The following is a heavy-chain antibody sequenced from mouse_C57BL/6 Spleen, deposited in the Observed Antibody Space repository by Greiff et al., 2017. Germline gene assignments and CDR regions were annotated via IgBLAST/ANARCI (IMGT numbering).Heavy chain of an antibody. D-gene: IGHD1-1*02. J-gene: IGHJ3*01. CDR3: AELSPFAY. V-gene: IGHV1-50*01. CDR1: GYTFTSYW. CDR2: IDPSDSYT. Sequence: VQLQQPGAELVKPGASVKLSCKASGYTFTSYWMQWVKQRPGQGLEWIVEIDPSDSYTNYNQKFKGKATLTVDTSSSTAYMQLSSLTSEDSAVYYCAELSPFAYWGQGTLVTVSA.